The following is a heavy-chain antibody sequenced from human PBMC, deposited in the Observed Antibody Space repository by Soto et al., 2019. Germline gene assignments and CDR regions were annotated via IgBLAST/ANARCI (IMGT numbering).Heavy chain of an antibody. V-gene: IGHV4-59*11. CDR2: VYFSGNT. CDR3: GSVRPSGYVLS. Sequence: ETLSLTCTVSGGSLSSHYWTWIRQSPGKGLEWIGYVYFSGNTNYNPSLKSRVTISIDTSKNQFSLRLASVTAADTAFYYCGSVRPSGYVLSWGQGTLVTVSS. D-gene: IGHD6-25*01. CDR1: GGSLSSHY. J-gene: IGHJ5*02.